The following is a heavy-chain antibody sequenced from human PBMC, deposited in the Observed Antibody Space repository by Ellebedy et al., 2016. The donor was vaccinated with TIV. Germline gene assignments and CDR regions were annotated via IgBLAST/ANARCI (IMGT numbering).Heavy chain of an antibody. Sequence: PGGSLRLSCHASGYLFTNYWIGWVRQRPGEGLEWMGITYPGDSDTRYSPSFQGQVTVSADKSINTAYLQWGGLKASDTAMYYCARLRAEIPGTRHLGWYFDVWGHGTLVTVSS. D-gene: IGHD1-1*01. J-gene: IGHJ2*01. CDR1: GYLFTNYW. V-gene: IGHV5-51*01. CDR3: ARLRAEIPGTRHLGWYFDV. CDR2: TYPGDSDT.